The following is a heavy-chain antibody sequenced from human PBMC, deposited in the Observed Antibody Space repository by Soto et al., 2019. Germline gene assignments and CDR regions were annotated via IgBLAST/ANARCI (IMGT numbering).Heavy chain of an antibody. D-gene: IGHD4-17*01. V-gene: IGHV3-9*01. Sequence: EVQLVESGGGLVQPGRSLRLSCAASGFTFDDYAMHWVRQAPGKGLEWVSGISWNSGSIGYADSVKGRFTISRDNAKNSLYLQMNSLRAEDTALYYCAKDSGDYAYIFDYWGQGTLVTVSS. CDR3: AKDSGDYAYIFDY. CDR1: GFTFDDYA. J-gene: IGHJ4*02. CDR2: ISWNSGSI.